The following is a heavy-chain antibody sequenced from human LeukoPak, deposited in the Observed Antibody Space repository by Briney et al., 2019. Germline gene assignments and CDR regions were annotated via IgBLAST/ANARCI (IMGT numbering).Heavy chain of an antibody. J-gene: IGHJ3*02. CDR2: ISWNSGSI. Sequence: GGSPRLSCAASGFTFDDYAMHWVRQAPGKGLEWVSGISWNSGSIGYADSVKGRFTISRDNAKNSLYQQMNSLRAEDTALYYCAKDNVVGATLRPDAFDIWGQGTMVTVSS. CDR3: AKDNVVGATLRPDAFDI. D-gene: IGHD1-26*01. CDR1: GFTFDDYA. V-gene: IGHV3-9*01.